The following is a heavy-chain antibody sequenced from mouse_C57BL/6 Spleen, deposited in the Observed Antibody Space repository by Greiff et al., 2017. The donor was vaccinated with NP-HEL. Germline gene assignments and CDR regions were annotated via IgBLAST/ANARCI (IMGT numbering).Heavy chain of an antibody. CDR2: ISDGGSYT. V-gene: IGHV5-4*01. Sequence: EVQVVESGGGLVKPGGSLKLSCAASGFTFSSYAMSWVRQTPEKRLEWVATISDGGSYTYYPDNVKGRFTISRDNAKNNLYLQMSHLKSEDTAMYYCASPPYYSKKNWFAYWGQGTLVTVSA. D-gene: IGHD2-5*01. CDR1: GFTFSSYA. J-gene: IGHJ3*01. CDR3: ASPPYYSKKNWFAY.